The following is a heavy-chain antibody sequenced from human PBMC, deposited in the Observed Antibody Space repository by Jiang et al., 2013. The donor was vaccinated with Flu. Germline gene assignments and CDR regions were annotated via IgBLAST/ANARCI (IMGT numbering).Heavy chain of an antibody. CDR2: INLTVWX. D-gene: IGHD3-16*01. CDR3: ARGGLAGGDY. J-gene: IGHJ4*02. V-gene: IGHV1-2*04. Sequence: HWVRQAPGQGLEWMGRINLTVWXKLCTELTGLGHHDQGQSITTAYMELSRLRSDDTAMYYCARGGLAGGDYWGQGTLVTVSS.